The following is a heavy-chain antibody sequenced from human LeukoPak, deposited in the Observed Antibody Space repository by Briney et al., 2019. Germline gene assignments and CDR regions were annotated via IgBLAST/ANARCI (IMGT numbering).Heavy chain of an antibody. Sequence: PGGSLRLSCATSGFTFSSYVMTWVRQSPGRGLEWVSGIIGIGSRTYYADSVKGRFTISRDNSKKTMYLQMNSLRAEDTAVYYCVKGRGNCNDQYFDFWGQGTLVTVSS. J-gene: IGHJ4*02. CDR2: IIGIGSRT. CDR1: GFTFSSYV. CDR3: VKGRGNCNDQYFDF. V-gene: IGHV3-23*01. D-gene: IGHD1-20*01.